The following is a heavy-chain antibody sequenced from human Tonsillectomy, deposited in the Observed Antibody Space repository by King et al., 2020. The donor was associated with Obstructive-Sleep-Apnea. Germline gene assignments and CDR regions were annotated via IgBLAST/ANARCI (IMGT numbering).Heavy chain of an antibody. J-gene: IGHJ4*02. CDR3: ARDVYYHDSSGYHQLDY. Sequence: VQLVESGGGVVQPGRSLRLSCAASGFTFSSYAMHWVRQAPGKGLEWVAVISFDGTNKYYADSVRGRFTISRDNSKNTLYLQMNSLRAEDTSLYYCARDVYYHDSSGYHQLDYWGQGTLVTVSS. CDR1: GFTFSSYA. D-gene: IGHD3-22*01. V-gene: IGHV3-30-3*01. CDR2: ISFDGTNK.